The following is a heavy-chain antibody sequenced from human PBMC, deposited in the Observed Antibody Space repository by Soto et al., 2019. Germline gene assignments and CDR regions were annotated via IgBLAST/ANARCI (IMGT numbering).Heavy chain of an antibody. D-gene: IGHD6-13*01. CDR2: IYPGDSDT. CDR1: GDSFTSYW. J-gene: IGHJ6*02. CDR3: ARSSSLDYYYYGMDV. V-gene: IGHV5-51*01. Sequence: PGESLRISCKGSGDSFTSYWIGWVRQMPGKGLEWMGIIYPGDSDTRYSPSFQGQVTISADKSISTAYLQWSSLKASDTAMYYCARSSSLDYYYYGMDVWGQGTTVTVSS.